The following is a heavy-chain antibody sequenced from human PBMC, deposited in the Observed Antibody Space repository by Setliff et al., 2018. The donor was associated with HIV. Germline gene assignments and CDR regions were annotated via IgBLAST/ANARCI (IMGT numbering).Heavy chain of an antibody. D-gene: IGHD3-22*01. CDR1: GYSFNIYW. V-gene: IGHV5-51*01. CDR3: ARLSRHYSDSTAYHDAFDV. CDR2: IYPGDSDT. Sequence: GESLKISCKGSGYSFNIYWIGWVRQMPGKGLEWVGIIYPGDSDTIYSPSFQGQVTISVDKSITTAYLQWSSLKASDTAMYYCARLSRHYSDSTAYHDAFDVWGQGAKVTVSS. J-gene: IGHJ3*01.